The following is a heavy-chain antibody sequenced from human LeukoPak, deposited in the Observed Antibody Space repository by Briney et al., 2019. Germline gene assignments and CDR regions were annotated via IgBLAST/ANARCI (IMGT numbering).Heavy chain of an antibody. CDR3: ARDPDIAELSFDY. J-gene: IGHJ4*02. D-gene: IGHD5-12*01. CDR2: ISSSGSTI. CDR1: GFTFSDYY. V-gene: IGHV3-11*01. Sequence: GGSLRLSCAASGFTFSDYYMSWIRQAPGKGLEWVSYISSSGSTIYYAGSVKGRFTISRDNAKNSLYLQMNSLRAEDTAVYYCARDPDIAELSFDYRGQGTLVTVSS.